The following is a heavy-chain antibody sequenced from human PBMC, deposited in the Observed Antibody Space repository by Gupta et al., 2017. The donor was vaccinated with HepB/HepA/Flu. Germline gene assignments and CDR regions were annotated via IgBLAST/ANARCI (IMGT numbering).Heavy chain of an antibody. CDR1: GGSISSSSYY. D-gene: IGHD3-22*01. Sequence: QLQLQESGPGLVKPSETLSLTCTVSGGSISSSSYYWGWIRQPPGKGLEWIGNIYSSGSTYYNPSLKSRVTISVDTSKNQFSLKLSSVTAADTAVYYWARGNGYYFQLDYWGQGTLVTVSS. J-gene: IGHJ4*02. CDR2: IYSSGST. CDR3: ARGNGYYFQLDY. V-gene: IGHV4-39*01.